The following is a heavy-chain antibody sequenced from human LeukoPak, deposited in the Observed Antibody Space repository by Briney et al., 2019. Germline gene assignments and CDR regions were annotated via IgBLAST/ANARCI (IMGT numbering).Heavy chain of an antibody. V-gene: IGHV3-23*01. CDR3: AKDHHPMVQGVIDY. Sequence: VHSGGSLRLSCAASGFTFSSYAMSWVRQAPGKGLEWVSAISGSGGSTYYADSVKGRFTISRDNSKNTLYLQMNSLRAEDTAVYYCAKDHHPMVQGVIDYWGQGTLVTVSS. CDR2: ISGSGGST. D-gene: IGHD3-10*01. J-gene: IGHJ4*02. CDR1: GFTFSSYA.